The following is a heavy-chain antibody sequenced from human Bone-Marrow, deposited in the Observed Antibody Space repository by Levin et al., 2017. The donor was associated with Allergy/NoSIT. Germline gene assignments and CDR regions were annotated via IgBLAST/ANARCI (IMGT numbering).Heavy chain of an antibody. D-gene: IGHD1-26*01. CDR3: ARNEWEPLGYYYYGMDV. Sequence: GGSLRLSCAASGFTFSSYWMSWVRQAPGKGLEWVANIKQDGSEKYYVDSVKGRFTISRDNAKNSLYLQMNSLRAEDTAVYYCARNEWEPLGYYYYGMDVWGQGTTVTVSS. V-gene: IGHV3-7*01. CDR1: GFTFSSYW. CDR2: IKQDGSEK. J-gene: IGHJ6*02.